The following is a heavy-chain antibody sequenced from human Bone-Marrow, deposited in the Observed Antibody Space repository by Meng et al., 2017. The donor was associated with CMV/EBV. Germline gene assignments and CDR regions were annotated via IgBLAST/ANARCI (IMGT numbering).Heavy chain of an antibody. J-gene: IGHJ6*01. CDR2: ISYDGSNK. CDR3: ARDTYQRAFYSSSDYYYYGMDV. CDR1: GFTFSYYY. V-gene: IGHV3-30*03. D-gene: IGHD6-6*01. Sequence: GESLKISCAASGFTFSYYYMNWVRQAPGKGLEWVAVISYDGSNKYYADSVKGRFTISRDNSKNTLYLQMNSLRAEDTAVYYCARDTYQRAFYSSSDYYYYGMDVWGQGTTVTVSS.